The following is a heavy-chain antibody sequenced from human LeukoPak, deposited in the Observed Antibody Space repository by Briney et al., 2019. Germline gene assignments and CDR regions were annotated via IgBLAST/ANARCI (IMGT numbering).Heavy chain of an antibody. CDR2: ISSSSSYI. V-gene: IGHV3-21*01. D-gene: IGHD4-17*01. J-gene: IGHJ4*02. CDR1: GFTFSSYS. Sequence: GGSLRLSCAASGFTFSSYSMNWVRQAPGKGLEWVSSISSSSSYIYYADSVKGRFTISRDNAKNSLYLQVNSLRAEDTAVYYCARDNGDYVRYYFDYWGQGTLVTVSS. CDR3: ARDNGDYVRYYFDY.